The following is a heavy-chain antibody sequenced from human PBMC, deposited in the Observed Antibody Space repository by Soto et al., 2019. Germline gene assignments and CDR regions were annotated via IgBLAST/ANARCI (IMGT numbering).Heavy chain of an antibody. D-gene: IGHD3-10*01. CDR2: VSPTGDTV. V-gene: IGHV3-9*01. CDR3: LKDAPNGSIDD. Sequence: VQVVASGGGLGQPGGSLRLSCAVSGFRFEQYVMHWVRQAPGKGLECVSTVSPTGDTVAYADSVEGRFTVSRDNAKNSLYLQMNSLKGDDTAFYYCLKDAPNGSIDDWGQGTVVTVSS. CDR1: GFRFEQYV. J-gene: IGHJ4*02.